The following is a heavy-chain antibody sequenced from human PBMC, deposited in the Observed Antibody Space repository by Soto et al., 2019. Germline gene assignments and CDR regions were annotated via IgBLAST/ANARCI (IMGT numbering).Heavy chain of an antibody. V-gene: IGHV3-23*01. CDR1: GFIFSSYA. CDR3: AKDNHDSSGYYAYHFDY. Sequence: GGSLRVSCAASGFIFSSYAMSWVRQAPGKGLEWVSAISGSGGSTYYADSVKGRFTISRDNSKNTLYLQMNSLRAEDTAVYYCAKDNHDSSGYYAYHFDYWGQGTLVTVSS. J-gene: IGHJ4*02. CDR2: ISGSGGST. D-gene: IGHD3-22*01.